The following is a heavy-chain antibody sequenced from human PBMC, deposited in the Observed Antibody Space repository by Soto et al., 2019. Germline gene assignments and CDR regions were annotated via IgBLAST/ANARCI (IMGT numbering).Heavy chain of an antibody. J-gene: IGHJ4*02. CDR3: ARWSYLDY. V-gene: IGHV3-23*01. CDR1: GFSFGSYA. Sequence: GGSLRLSCAASGFSFGSYALSWVRQAPGKGLEWVSTIGGSDGKTFYADSVKGRFSISRDTSQNTLYLQMNSLRADDTAIYYCARWSYLDYWGQGTRVTVSS. D-gene: IGHD3-3*01. CDR2: IGGSDGKT.